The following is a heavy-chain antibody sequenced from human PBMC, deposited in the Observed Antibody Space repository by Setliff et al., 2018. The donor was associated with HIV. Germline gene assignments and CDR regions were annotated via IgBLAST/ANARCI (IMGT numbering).Heavy chain of an antibody. J-gene: IGHJ4*02. CDR1: GGSISSSSYY. CDR2: IYYSGST. CDR3: ARVSYYYGSGSSLDY. V-gene: IGHV4-39*07. D-gene: IGHD3-10*01. Sequence: SETLSLTCTVSGGSISSSSYYWGWIRQPPGKGLEWIGSIYYSGSTYYNPSLKSRVTISVDTSKNQFSLKLSSVTAADTAVYYCARVSYYYGSGSSLDYWGQGTLVTAPQ.